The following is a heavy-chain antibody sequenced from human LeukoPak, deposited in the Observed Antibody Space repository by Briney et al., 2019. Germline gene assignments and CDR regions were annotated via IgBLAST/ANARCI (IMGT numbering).Heavy chain of an antibody. CDR2: ISGSSTYI. Sequence: GGSLRLSCAASGFTFSRYTMNWVRQAPGKGLEWVSSISGSSTYIYYADSVKGRFTISRDNAKTSLYLQMNSLRAEDTAVYYCARDLSGVTGYTYGRGIDYWGQGTLVTVSS. J-gene: IGHJ4*02. V-gene: IGHV3-21*01. D-gene: IGHD5-18*01. CDR1: GFTFSRYT. CDR3: ARDLSGVTGYTYGRGIDY.